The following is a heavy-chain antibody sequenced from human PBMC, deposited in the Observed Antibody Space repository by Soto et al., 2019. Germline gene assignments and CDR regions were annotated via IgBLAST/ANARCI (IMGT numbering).Heavy chain of an antibody. J-gene: IGHJ4*02. D-gene: IGHD5-18*01. CDR1: GDSISSSKW. Sequence: SETLSLTCAVSGDSISSSKWWSWVRQPPGKGLEWIGEINHSGSTNYNPSLKSRVTISVDTSKNQFSLKLSSVTAADTAVYYCASITAMVPHFDYWGQGTLVTVSS. CDR2: INHSGST. CDR3: ASITAMVPHFDY. V-gene: IGHV4-4*02.